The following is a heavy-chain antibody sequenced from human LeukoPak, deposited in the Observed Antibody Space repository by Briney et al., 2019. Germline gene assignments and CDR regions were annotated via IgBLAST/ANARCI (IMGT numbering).Heavy chain of an antibody. CDR3: ARSSVEIAAQIDY. Sequence: GESLKISCKGSGYNFTNFWIGWVRQMPGKGLEWMGIIYPGDSDTRYSPSFQGQVTISADKSISTAYLQWSSLEASDTAMYYCARSSVEIAAQIDYWGQGTLVTVSS. CDR2: IYPGDSDT. J-gene: IGHJ4*02. D-gene: IGHD2-15*01. CDR1: GYNFTNFW. V-gene: IGHV5-51*01.